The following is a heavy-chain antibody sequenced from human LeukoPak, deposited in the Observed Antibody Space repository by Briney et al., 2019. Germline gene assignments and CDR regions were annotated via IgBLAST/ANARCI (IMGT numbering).Heavy chain of an antibody. J-gene: IGHJ5*02. V-gene: IGHV3-7*01. CDR3: ARLVRGKWSWFDP. Sequence: GGSLRLSCAASGFTFSSYWMNWVRQAPGKGLEWVANIKQDGSEKYYVDSVKGRFTISRDNAKNSLYLQMNSLRAEDTAVYYCARLVRGKWSWFDPWGQGTLVTVSS. CDR2: IKQDGSEK. CDR1: GFTFSSYW. D-gene: IGHD3-10*01.